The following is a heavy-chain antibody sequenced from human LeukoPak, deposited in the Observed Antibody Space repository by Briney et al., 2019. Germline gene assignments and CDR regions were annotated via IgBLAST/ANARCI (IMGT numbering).Heavy chain of an antibody. CDR3: AKDGDYYDSDAYSSFFDY. CDR1: RFIFSSYA. J-gene: IGHJ4*02. Sequence: GGSLRLSCAASRFIFSSYAMGWVRQAPGKGLEWVSSISGSGDTTYYADSVKGRFTISRDNAKNTLSLQMNSLRAEDTAVYYCAKDGDYYDSDAYSSFFDYWGQGTLVTVSS. V-gene: IGHV3-23*01. CDR2: ISGSGDTT. D-gene: IGHD3-22*01.